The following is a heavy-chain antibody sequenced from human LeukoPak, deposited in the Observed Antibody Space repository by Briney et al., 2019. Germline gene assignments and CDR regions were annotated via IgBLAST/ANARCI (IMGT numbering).Heavy chain of an antibody. CDR1: GFTFSSYW. CDR3: ARGGERFGELLFRY. D-gene: IGHD3-10*01. Sequence: PGGSLRLSCAASGFTFSSYWMSWVRQAPGKGLERVANINQDGSEKYYVDSVKGRFTISRDSAKNSLYLQMNSLRAEDTALYYCARGGERFGELLFRYWGQGTLVTVPS. J-gene: IGHJ4*02. V-gene: IGHV3-7*03. CDR2: INQDGSEK.